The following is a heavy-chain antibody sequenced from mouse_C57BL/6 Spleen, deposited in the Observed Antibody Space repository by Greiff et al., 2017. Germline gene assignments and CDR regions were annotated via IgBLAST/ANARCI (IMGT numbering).Heavy chain of an antibody. V-gene: IGHV1-50*01. CDR2: IDPSDSYT. CDR3: ASRGILRQGYFDV. CDR1: GYTFTSYW. D-gene: IGHD1-1*01. Sequence: QVQLQQPGAELVKPGASVKLSCKASGYTFTSYWMQWVKQRPGQGLEWIGEIDPSDSYTKYNQKFKGKATLTVDTSSSTAYMQLSSLTSEDSAVYYCASRGILRQGYFDVWGTGTTVTVSS. J-gene: IGHJ1*03.